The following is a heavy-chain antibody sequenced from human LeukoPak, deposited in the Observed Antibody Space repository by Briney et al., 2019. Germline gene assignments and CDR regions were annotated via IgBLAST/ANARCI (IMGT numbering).Heavy chain of an antibody. V-gene: IGHV3-30-3*01. J-gene: IGHJ4*02. Sequence: PGGSLRLSCAASGFTLSAYAMQWVRQAPGKGLEWVAVVSYDGSTKYHADSVKGRFTISRDNSKNTLYLQMNSLRVEDTAVYYCARDLDKGYPDYWGQGTLVTVSS. CDR3: ARDLDKGYPDY. CDR1: GFTLSAYA. CDR2: VSYDGSTK. D-gene: IGHD3/OR15-3a*01.